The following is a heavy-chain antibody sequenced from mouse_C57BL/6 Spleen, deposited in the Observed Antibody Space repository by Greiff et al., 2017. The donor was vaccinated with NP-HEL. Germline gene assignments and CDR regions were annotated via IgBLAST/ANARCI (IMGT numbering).Heavy chain of an antibody. CDR3: ARGGNYPLYAMDY. V-gene: IGHV1-42*01. D-gene: IGHD2-1*01. CDR2: INPSTGGT. CDR1: GYSFTGYY. J-gene: IGHJ4*01. Sequence: VQLQQSGPELVKPGASVKISCKASGYSFTGYYMNWVKQSPEKSLEWIGEINPSTGGTTYNQKFKAKATLTVDKSSSTAYMQLKSLTSEDSAVYYCARGGNYPLYAMDYWGQGTSVTVSS.